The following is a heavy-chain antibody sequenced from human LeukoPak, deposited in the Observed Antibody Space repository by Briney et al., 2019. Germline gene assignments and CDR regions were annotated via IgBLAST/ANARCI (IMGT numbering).Heavy chain of an antibody. CDR1: GFTFSSYW. CDR2: IKQDGSEK. CDR3: ASIAYCGGDCYAYYFDY. J-gene: IGHJ4*02. D-gene: IGHD2-21*02. V-gene: IGHV3-7*01. Sequence: GSLRLSCAASGFTFSSYWMSWVRQAPGKGLEWVANIKQDGSEKYYVDSVKGRFTISRDNAKNSLYLQMNSLRAEDTAVYYCASIAYCGGDCYAYYFDYWGQGTLVTVSS.